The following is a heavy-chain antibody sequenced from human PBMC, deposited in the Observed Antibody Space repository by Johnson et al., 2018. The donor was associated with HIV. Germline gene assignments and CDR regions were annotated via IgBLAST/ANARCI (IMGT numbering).Heavy chain of an antibody. D-gene: IGHD1-20*01. V-gene: IGHV3-33*06. CDR1: GFIFSSYG. CDR3: AKDSMGYNWNQFEAFDI. J-gene: IGHJ3*02. Sequence: QVQLMESGGGLVQPGGSLRLSCAASGFIFSSYGMHWVRQAPGKGLEWVAVIWYDGSNKYYADSVKGRFTISRDNSKNTLYLQMNSLRAEDTAVYYCAKDSMGYNWNQFEAFDIWGQGTMVTVSS. CDR2: IWYDGSNK.